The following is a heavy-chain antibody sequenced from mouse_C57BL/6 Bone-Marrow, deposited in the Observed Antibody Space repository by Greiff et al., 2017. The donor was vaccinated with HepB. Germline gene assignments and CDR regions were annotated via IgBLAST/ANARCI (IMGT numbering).Heavy chain of an antibody. CDR3: ARFPAGSSPAWFAY. V-gene: IGHV1-81*01. J-gene: IGHJ3*01. D-gene: IGHD1-1*01. CDR1: GYTFTSYG. Sequence: VQLQESGAELARPGASVKLSCKASGYTFTSYGISWVKQRTGQGLEWIGEIYPRSGNTYYNEKFKGKATLTADKSSSTAYMELRSLTSEDSAVYFCARFPAGSSPAWFAYWGQGTLVTVSA. CDR2: IYPRSGNT.